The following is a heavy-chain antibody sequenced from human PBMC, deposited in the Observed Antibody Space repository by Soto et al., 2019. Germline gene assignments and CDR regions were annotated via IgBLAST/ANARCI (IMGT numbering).Heavy chain of an antibody. V-gene: IGHV3-30*18. CDR2: ISYDGSNK. CDR1: GFTFRSYG. Sequence: HPGGSLGLSCAASGFTFRSYGMHWVRPAPGKGLEWVAVISYDGSNKYYADSVKGRFTISRDNSKNTLYLQMNSLRAEDTAVYYCAKEQIWYVVDYWGQGTLVTVSS. D-gene: IGHD6-13*01. CDR3: AKEQIWYVVDY. J-gene: IGHJ4*02.